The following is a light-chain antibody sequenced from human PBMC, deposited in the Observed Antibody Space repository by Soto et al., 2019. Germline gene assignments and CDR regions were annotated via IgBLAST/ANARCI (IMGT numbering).Light chain of an antibody. J-gene: IGLJ1*01. CDR2: EVS. CDR1: SSDVGGYNY. CDR3: SSYAGNKNV. Sequence: QSALTQPPSASGPPGHSVTISCTGTSSDVGGYNYVSWYQQHPGKAPKLMIYEVSKRPSGVPDRFSGSKSGNTASLTVSGLQAEDEADYYCSSYAGNKNVFGTGTKVTVL. V-gene: IGLV2-8*01.